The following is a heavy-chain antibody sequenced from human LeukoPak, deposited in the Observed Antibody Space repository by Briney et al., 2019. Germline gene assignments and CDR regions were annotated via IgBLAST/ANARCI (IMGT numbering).Heavy chain of an antibody. V-gene: IGHV3-23*01. Sequence: GGSLRVSCAASGITFSSYAMSWVRQAPEKGLEWVAGMSGSGGNTYYEGSVKGRFTVSRNNSNNTLYLQMNSLRAEDTAVYYCAKHRLITVVSSADYWGQGALVIVSS. CDR1: GITFSSYA. J-gene: IGHJ4*02. CDR3: AKHRLITVVSSADY. CDR2: MSGSGGNT. D-gene: IGHD4-23*01.